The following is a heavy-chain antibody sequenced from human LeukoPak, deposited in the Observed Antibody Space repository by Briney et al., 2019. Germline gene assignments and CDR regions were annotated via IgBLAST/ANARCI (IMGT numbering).Heavy chain of an antibody. Sequence: GGPLRLSCAASGFTFSNAWMSWVRQAPGKGLEWVGRIKSKTDGGTTDYAAPVKGRFTISRDDSKNTLYLQMNSLKTEDTAVYYCTTDLSAVAGTFDYWGQGTLVTVSS. CDR1: GFTFSNAW. CDR2: IKSKTDGGTT. CDR3: TTDLSAVAGTFDY. V-gene: IGHV3-15*01. J-gene: IGHJ4*02. D-gene: IGHD6-19*01.